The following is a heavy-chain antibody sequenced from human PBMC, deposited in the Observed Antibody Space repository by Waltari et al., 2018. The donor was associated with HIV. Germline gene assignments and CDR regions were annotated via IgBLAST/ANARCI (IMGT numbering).Heavy chain of an antibody. D-gene: IGHD2-8*01. CDR1: GFTFGDYD. V-gene: IGHV3-49*03. J-gene: IGHJ4*02. CDR3: TRGYLYGDY. CDR2: IRSKTYGGTT. Sequence: EVQLVESGGGLVQPGRSLRLSCTASGFTFGDYDMSWFRQAPGKGLEWVGFIRSKTYGGTTAYAASVKGRFTISRDDSKSIAYLQMNSLKTEDTAVYYCTRGYLYGDYWGQGTLVTVSS.